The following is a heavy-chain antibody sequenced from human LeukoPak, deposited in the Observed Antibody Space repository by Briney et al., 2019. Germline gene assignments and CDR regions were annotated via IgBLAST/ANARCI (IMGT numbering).Heavy chain of an antibody. Sequence: SGPTLVNPKQTLTLTCTFSGFSLNTGGMCVHWIRQPLGKAPEWLGRIDWSDNKYYNSSLRTRLSVSKDTSTNQVVLTMANMDPVGTAIYYCARSDTVTIFDYWGRGILVTVSS. J-gene: IGHJ4*02. CDR2: IDWSDNK. D-gene: IGHD4-17*01. V-gene: IGHV2-70*12. CDR1: GFSLNTGGMC. CDR3: ARSDTVTIFDY.